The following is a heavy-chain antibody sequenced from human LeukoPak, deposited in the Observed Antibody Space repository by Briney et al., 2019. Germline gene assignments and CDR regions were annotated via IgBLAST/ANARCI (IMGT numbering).Heavy chain of an antibody. CDR3: AKSRLAAAGAASDY. CDR1: GFTFANYA. J-gene: IGHJ4*02. Sequence: GGSLRRSCAASGFTFANYAMSWVRQAPGKGLEFVSSISRSGDTTFYADSVKGRFTISRDNSKDTLYLQMDRLRADDAAVYYCAKSRLAAAGAASDYWGQGTLVTVSS. CDR2: ISRSGDTT. V-gene: IGHV3-23*01. D-gene: IGHD6-13*01.